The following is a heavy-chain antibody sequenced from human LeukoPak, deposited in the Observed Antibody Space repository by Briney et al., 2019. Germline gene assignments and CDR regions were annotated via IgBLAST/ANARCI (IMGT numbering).Heavy chain of an antibody. CDR2: IIPIFATA. D-gene: IGHD3-22*01. J-gene: IGHJ4*02. Sequence: SVKLSCKSSGATFSSYAVSWVRQAPGQGLEWMGRIIPIFATADYAQNFQGRVTITTDESTTTTYMDLTSLRSEETAVYYCARALFPEGDYYDTSYPFDYWGQGTLVTVSS. V-gene: IGHV1-69*05. CDR1: GATFSSYA. CDR3: ARALFPEGDYYDTSYPFDY.